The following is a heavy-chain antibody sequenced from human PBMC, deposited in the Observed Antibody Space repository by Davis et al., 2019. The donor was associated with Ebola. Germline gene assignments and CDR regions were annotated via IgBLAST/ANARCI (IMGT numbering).Heavy chain of an antibody. J-gene: IGHJ4*02. CDR2: INTDGTTT. CDR3: ARERAAAYFDY. Sequence: HTGGSLRLSCTASGFTFSNNWMTWVRQAPGKGLAWVSSINTDGTTTTYADSVKGRFNVARDNAKNALYLQMTSLRDEDTAVYYCARERAAAYFDYWGQGTLVTVSS. D-gene: IGHD6-13*01. CDR1: GFTFSNNW. V-gene: IGHV3-74*01.